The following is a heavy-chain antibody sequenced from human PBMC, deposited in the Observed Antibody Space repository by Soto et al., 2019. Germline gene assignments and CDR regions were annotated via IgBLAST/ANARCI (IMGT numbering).Heavy chain of an antibody. V-gene: IGHV1-69*01. J-gene: IGHJ4*02. D-gene: IGHD3-3*01. Sequence: QVQLVQSGAELKKPGSSEKVSCKASGGTFSSYAISWVRHAPGQGLEWMGGIIPIFGTANYAHKFQGRVTITADESTSTAYMELSSLRSEDTALYYCARVRGDFWSGSSFDYWGQGTLVTVSS. CDR3: ARVRGDFWSGSSFDY. CDR2: IIPIFGTA. CDR1: GGTFSSYA.